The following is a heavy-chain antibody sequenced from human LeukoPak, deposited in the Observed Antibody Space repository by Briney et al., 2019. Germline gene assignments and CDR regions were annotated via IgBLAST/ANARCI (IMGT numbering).Heavy chain of an antibody. V-gene: IGHV4-39*07. Sequence: SETLSLTCTVSGGFISSSSYYWGWIRQPPGKGLEWIGYIYYSGSTNYNPSLKSRVTISVDTSKNQFSLKLSSVTAADTAVYYCAREIAVAGFDYWGQGTLVTVSS. D-gene: IGHD6-19*01. J-gene: IGHJ4*02. CDR2: IYYSGST. CDR1: GGFISSSSYY. CDR3: AREIAVAGFDY.